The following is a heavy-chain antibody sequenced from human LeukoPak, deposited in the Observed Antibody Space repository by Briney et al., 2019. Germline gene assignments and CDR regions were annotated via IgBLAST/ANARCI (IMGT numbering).Heavy chain of an antibody. CDR1: GLTFSDQY. CDR2: MMGRGSGV. V-gene: IGHV3-11*01. CDR3: ATRKPAFRD. Sequence: PGGSLRLSCAASGLTFSDQYMSWIRQTPGRGLEWVSYMMGRGSGVYYADSVKGRCLISRDHDNNTLYLQMNSLTPEDTAIYYCATRKPAFRDWGQGTLVTVSS. J-gene: IGHJ4*02.